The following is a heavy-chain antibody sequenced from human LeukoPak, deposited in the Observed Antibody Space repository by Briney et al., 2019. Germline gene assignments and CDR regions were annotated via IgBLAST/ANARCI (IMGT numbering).Heavy chain of an antibody. CDR2: INARNGNT. Sequence: ASVKVSCKASGYTFTSYAMHWVRQAPGERLEWMGWINARNGNTKYSQKFQGRVTITRETSASTAHMELSSLRSEDTAVYYCARCPPRYYYGMDVWGKGTTVTVSS. CDR3: ARCPPRYYYGMDV. V-gene: IGHV1-3*01. J-gene: IGHJ6*04. CDR1: GYTFTSYA.